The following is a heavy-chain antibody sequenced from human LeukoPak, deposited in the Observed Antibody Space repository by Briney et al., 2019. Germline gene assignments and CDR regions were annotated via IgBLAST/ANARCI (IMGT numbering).Heavy chain of an antibody. D-gene: IGHD3-22*01. Sequence: GGSLRLSCATSGSTFSDCAMTWVCQAPGKGLEWVSAIGADAGSTYYADSVKGRFTISRDNSKNTLYLQMNSLRAEDAALYYCAKDDSGGYFPDFWGQGTLVTVSS. J-gene: IGHJ4*02. V-gene: IGHV3-23*01. CDR3: AKDDSGGYFPDF. CDR1: GSTFSDCA. CDR2: IGADAGST.